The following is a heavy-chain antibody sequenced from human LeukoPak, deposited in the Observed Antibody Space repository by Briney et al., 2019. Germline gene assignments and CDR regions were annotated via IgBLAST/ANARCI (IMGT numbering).Heavy chain of an antibody. D-gene: IGHD3-10*01. V-gene: IGHV4-59*01. J-gene: IGHJ6*02. CDR2: IYYSGST. CDR3: ARDQQRVFGVYGMDV. CDR1: GGSISSYY. Sequence: SETLSLTCTVSGGSISSYYWSWIRQPPGKGLEWIGYIYYSGSTNYNPSLKSRVTISVDTSKNQFSLKLSSVTAADTVVYYCARDQQRVFGVYGMDVWGQGTMVTVSS.